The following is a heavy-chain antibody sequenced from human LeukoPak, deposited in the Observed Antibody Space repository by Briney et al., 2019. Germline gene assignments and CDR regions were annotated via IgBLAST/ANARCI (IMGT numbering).Heavy chain of an antibody. V-gene: IGHV4-38-2*02. CDR2: IYHSGST. D-gene: IGHD2-15*01. Sequence: SETLSLTCTVSGYSISSGYYWGWIRQPPGKGLEWIGSIYHSGSTYYNPSLKSRVTISVDTSKNQFSLKLSSVTAADTAVYYCARKIYCSGGSCYVSGAFDIWGQGTMVTVSS. CDR3: ARKIYCSGGSCYVSGAFDI. CDR1: GYSISSGYY. J-gene: IGHJ3*02.